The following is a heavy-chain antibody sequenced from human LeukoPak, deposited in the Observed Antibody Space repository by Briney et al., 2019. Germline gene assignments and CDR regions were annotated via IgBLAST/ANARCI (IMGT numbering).Heavy chain of an antibody. CDR2: IYTSGST. V-gene: IGHV4-4*07. CDR3: ASNTGTVFDY. Sequence: SETLSLTCTFSGVSISSYYWSWLRQPAGKGLEWIGRIYTSGSTNYNPSLKSRVTMSVDTSKNQFSLILTSVTAADTAVYYCASNTGTVFDYWGQGALVTVSS. J-gene: IGHJ4*02. CDR1: GVSISSYY. D-gene: IGHD7-27*01.